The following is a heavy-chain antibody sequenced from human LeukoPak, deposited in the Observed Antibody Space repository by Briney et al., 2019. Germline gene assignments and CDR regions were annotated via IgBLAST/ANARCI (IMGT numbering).Heavy chain of an antibody. CDR1: GGSISSYY. D-gene: IGHD6-19*01. Sequence: SETLSLTCTVSGGSISSYYWSWIRQPPGKGLEWIGYIYYSGSTNYNPSLKSRVTISVDTSKNQFSLKLCSVTAADTAVYYCAGSSGWYFDYWGQGTLVTVSS. J-gene: IGHJ4*02. CDR2: IYYSGST. CDR3: AGSSGWYFDY. V-gene: IGHV4-59*01.